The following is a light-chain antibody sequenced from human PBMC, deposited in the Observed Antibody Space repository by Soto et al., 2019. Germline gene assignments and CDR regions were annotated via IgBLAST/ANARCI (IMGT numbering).Light chain of an antibody. CDR2: KAS. CDR1: QSISIW. Sequence: IQMTQSPSTLYASVGDRVTITCRASQSISIWLAWYHQKPGKAPKLLIYKASSLESEVPTRFSGSGSGTEFTLTINSLQPDDSATYYCQQYNSDSTFGQGTKVEIK. J-gene: IGKJ1*01. V-gene: IGKV1-5*03. CDR3: QQYNSDST.